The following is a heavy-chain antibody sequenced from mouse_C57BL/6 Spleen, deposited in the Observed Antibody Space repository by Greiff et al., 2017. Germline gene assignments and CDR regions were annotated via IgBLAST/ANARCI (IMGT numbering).Heavy chain of an antibody. J-gene: IGHJ1*03. CDR2: ILPGSGST. CDR3: ARGRITTVVARYWYFDV. CDR1: GYTFTGYW. Sequence: QVQLQQSGAELMKPGASVKLSCKATGYTFTGYWIEWVKQRPGHGLEWIGEILPGSGSTNYNEKFKGKATFTADTSSNTAYMQRSSLTTEDSAIYYCARGRITTVVARYWYFDVWGTGTTVTVSS. V-gene: IGHV1-9*01. D-gene: IGHD1-1*01.